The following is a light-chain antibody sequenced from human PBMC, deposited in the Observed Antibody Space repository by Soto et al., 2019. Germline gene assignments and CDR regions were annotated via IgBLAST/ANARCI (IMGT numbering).Light chain of an antibody. Sequence: EIVMTQSPATLSVSPGERATLSCRASQSVSSNLDWYQQKPRQAPRLLIYGASTRATGIPARFSGSGSGTEFTRTISSLQSEDFAVYYCQQYNNWPPPLTFGGGTKVEIK. CDR2: GAS. CDR3: QQYNNWPPPLT. CDR1: QSVSSN. J-gene: IGKJ4*01. V-gene: IGKV3-15*01.